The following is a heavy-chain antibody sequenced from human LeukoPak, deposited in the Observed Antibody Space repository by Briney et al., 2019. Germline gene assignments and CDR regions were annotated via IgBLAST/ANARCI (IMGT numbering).Heavy chain of an antibody. D-gene: IGHD6-13*01. J-gene: IGHJ3*02. CDR3: ARGGSRSPRDAFDI. CDR1: GFTFSSYG. V-gene: IGHV3-23*01. CDR2: ISGSGGST. Sequence: GGSLRPSCAASGFTFSSYGMSWVRQAPGKGLEWVSAISGSGGSTYYADSVKGRFTISRDNSKNTLYLQMNSLRAEDTAVYYCARGGSRSPRDAFDIWGQGTMVTVSS.